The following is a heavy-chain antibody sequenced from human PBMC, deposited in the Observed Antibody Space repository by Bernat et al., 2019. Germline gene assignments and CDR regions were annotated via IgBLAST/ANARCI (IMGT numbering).Heavy chain of an antibody. D-gene: IGHD5-18*01. CDR1: GFTFSSYA. CDR3: TRGSHRPTWIQDYYYGMDV. CDR2: ISYVGSNK. J-gene: IGHJ6*02. Sequence: QVQLVESGGGVVQPGRSLRLSCAAPGFTFSSYAMHWVRQAPGKGLEWVAVISYVGSNKYYADSVKGRFTISRDNSQNTLYLQMNSLRAEDTAVYYCTRGSHRPTWIQDYYYGMDVWGQGTTVTVSS. V-gene: IGHV3-30-3*01.